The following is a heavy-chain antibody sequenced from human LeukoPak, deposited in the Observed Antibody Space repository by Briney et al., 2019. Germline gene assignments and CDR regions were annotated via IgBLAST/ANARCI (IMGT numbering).Heavy chain of an antibody. D-gene: IGHD6-19*01. Sequence: GGSLRLSCAASGFTFSSYAMHWVRQAPGKGLEWVAVISYDGSNKYYADSVKGRFTISRDNSKNTLYLQMNSLRAEDTAVYYCARGVAGRDLSYWGQGTLVTVSS. J-gene: IGHJ4*02. CDR3: ARGVAGRDLSY. V-gene: IGHV3-30*04. CDR2: ISYDGSNK. CDR1: GFTFSSYA.